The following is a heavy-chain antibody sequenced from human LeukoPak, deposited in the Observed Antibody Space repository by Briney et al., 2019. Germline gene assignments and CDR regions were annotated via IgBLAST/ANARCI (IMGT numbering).Heavy chain of an antibody. Sequence: GASVKVSCKASGYTFTGYYMRWVRQAPGQGLEWMGWINPNSGGTNYAQKFQGRVTMTRDTSISTAYMELSRLRSDDTAVYYCARDSRGATTLGYYYYGMDVWGQGTTVTVSS. J-gene: IGHJ6*02. CDR2: INPNSGGT. V-gene: IGHV1-2*02. CDR3: ARDSRGATTLGYYYYGMDV. CDR1: GYTFTGYY. D-gene: IGHD1-26*01.